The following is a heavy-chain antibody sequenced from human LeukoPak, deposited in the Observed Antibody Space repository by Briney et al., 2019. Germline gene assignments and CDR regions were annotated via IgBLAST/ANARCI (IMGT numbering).Heavy chain of an antibody. J-gene: IGHJ1*01. V-gene: IGHV4-61*01. Sequence: SETLSLTCTVSGGSISSSSYYWSWMRQPPGKGLEWIGYIYYSGSTNYNPPLKSRVTISVDTSKNQFSLKLSSVTAADTAVYYCGRGDDRQGYEYFQHWGQGTLVTVSS. D-gene: IGHD5-12*01. CDR1: GGSISSSSYY. CDR3: GRGDDRQGYEYFQH. CDR2: IYYSGST.